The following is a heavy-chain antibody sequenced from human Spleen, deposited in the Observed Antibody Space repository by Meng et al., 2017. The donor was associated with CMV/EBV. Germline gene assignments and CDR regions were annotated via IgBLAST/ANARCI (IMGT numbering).Heavy chain of an antibody. CDR3: ARKTGGGDCYDY. Sequence: GESLKISCATSGFAFSKHGMHWVRQAPGKGLEWGAFIQYDGSNKYYADSVKGRLTISRDSSKNTLYLQMNSLRTEDTAVYHCARKTGGGDCYDYWGQGTLVTV. CDR1: GFAFSKHG. V-gene: IGHV3-30*02. D-gene: IGHD2-21*01. J-gene: IGHJ4*02. CDR2: IQYDGSNK.